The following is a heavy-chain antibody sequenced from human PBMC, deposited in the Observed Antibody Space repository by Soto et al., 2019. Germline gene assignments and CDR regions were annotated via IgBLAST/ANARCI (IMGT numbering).Heavy chain of an antibody. Sequence: EVQLLESGGGLVQPGGSLRLSCVGSGFTFSSYDMTWVRQATGKGLEWVSTVSKTGLTTYYADSVKGRFTISRDNSKNRLSLQMNRLRAEDTALYYCAKRYCSGAGCALFDHWGQGTLVTVSS. V-gene: IGHV3-23*01. CDR2: VSKTGLTT. CDR1: GFTFSSYD. J-gene: IGHJ4*02. D-gene: IGHD2-15*01. CDR3: AKRYCSGAGCALFDH.